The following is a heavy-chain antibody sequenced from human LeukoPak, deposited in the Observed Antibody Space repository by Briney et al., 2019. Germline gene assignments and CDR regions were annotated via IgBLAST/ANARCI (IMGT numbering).Heavy chain of an antibody. V-gene: IGHV3-53*01. CDR2: IYSSGTT. Sequence: GGSLRLSCAASGFTVSSNYMTWVRQAPGKGLEWVSVIYSSGTTYFADSVEGRFTISRDNSKNTLYLQMNSLRAEDTAVYYCARDLAYFDYWGQGTLVTVSS. J-gene: IGHJ4*02. D-gene: IGHD3-16*01. CDR3: ARDLAYFDY. CDR1: GFTVSSNY.